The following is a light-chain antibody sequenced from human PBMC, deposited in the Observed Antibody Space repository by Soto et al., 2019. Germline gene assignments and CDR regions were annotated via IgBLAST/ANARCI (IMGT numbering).Light chain of an antibody. V-gene: IGKV3-20*01. CDR3: QHYGRSPHT. Sequence: EIVLTQSPGTLSLSPGERATLSCRASQSVSSNSLAWYQQKPGQAPRLLIYGSSSRATGIPDRFSGSGSETDFTLTIRRLEPEDFAVYFCQHYGRSPHTFGGGTKVEIK. CDR2: GSS. J-gene: IGKJ4*01. CDR1: QSVSSNS.